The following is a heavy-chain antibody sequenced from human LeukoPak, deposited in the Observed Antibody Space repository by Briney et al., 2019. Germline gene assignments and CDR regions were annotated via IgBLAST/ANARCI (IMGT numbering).Heavy chain of an antibody. V-gene: IGHV3-48*02. CDR2: ISSSGSTK. CDR1: ILTYHRYP. Sequence: GGSLRLSCTASILTYHRYPVRWLRQAPGKGLEWVSYISSSGSTKYYADSVKGRFTISRDNVKNSLFLKMNSLSDEDKAVYYCARDLLTGYFDYWGQGTLVTVSS. CDR3: ARDLLTGYFDY. D-gene: IGHD3-9*01. J-gene: IGHJ4*02.